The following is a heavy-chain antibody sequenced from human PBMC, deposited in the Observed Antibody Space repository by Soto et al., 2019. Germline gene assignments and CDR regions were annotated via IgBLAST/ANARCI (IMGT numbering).Heavy chain of an antibody. D-gene: IGHD2-15*01. J-gene: IGHJ4*02. CDR3: ARWGYCSGGSCYPWYFFDY. Sequence: GGSLRLSCAASGFTVSSNYMSWVRQAPGKGLEWVSVIYSGGSTYYADSVKGRFTISRDNAKNTLYLQMNSLRAEDTAVYYCARWGYCSGGSCYPWYFFDYWGQGTLVTVSS. V-gene: IGHV3-66*01. CDR2: IYSGGST. CDR1: GFTVSSNY.